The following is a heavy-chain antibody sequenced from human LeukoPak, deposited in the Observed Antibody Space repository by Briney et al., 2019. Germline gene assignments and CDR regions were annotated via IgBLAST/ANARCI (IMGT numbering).Heavy chain of an antibody. D-gene: IGHD3-22*01. J-gene: IGHJ4*02. CDR2: ISSGGSTT. CDR3: ARELRRSSGYYHALGY. CDR1: GFTFNDYY. Sequence: GGSLRLSCAASGFTFNDYYMSWIRQAPGKGLEWVSYISSGGSTTYYADSVKGRFTISRDNAENSLSLQTDSLRAEDTAVYYCARELRRSSGYYHALGYWGQGTLVTVSS. V-gene: IGHV3-11*01.